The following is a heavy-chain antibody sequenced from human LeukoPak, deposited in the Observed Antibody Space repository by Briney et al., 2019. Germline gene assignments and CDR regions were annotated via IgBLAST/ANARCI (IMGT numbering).Heavy chain of an antibody. CDR1: GGSFSGYY. J-gene: IGHJ4*02. V-gene: IGHV4-59*01. Sequence: PSETLSLTCAVYGGSFSGYYWSWIRQPPGKGLEWIGYIYYSGSTNYNPSLKSRVTISVDTSKNQFSLKLSSVTAADTAVYYCARDRPRDSSSWYWIESIEYYFDYWGQGTLVTVSS. CDR3: ARDRPRDSSSWYWIESIEYYFDY. CDR2: IYYSGST. D-gene: IGHD6-13*01.